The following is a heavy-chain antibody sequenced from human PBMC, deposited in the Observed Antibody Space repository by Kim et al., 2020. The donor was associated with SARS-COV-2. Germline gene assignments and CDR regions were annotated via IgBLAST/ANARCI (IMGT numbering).Heavy chain of an antibody. J-gene: IGHJ4*02. CDR1: GFTFSRFA. CDR3: GKDRWGDYGDD. V-gene: IGHV3-23*03. D-gene: IGHD3-10*01. Sequence: GGSLRLSCVGSGFTFSRFAIHWVRQAPGKGLEWVAVMHGDDNTTFYADSVKGRFAISRDNSKNTLYLHMNNLRPEDTAVYFCGKDRWGDYGDDWGQGTLVTVSS. CDR2: MHGDDNTT.